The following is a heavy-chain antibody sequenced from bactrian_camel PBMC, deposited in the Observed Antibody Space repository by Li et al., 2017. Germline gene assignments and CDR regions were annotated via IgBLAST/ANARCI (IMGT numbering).Heavy chain of an antibody. V-gene: IGHV3S53*01. Sequence: QVQLVESGGGSVQTGGSLRLSCAASGTARRVYYMAWFRQAPGKEREGVAVRARATGSTTYANSVKGRFTISKDNAKNTVSLEMTSLTPEDTAVYYCAADPAEETSGEWCFIRQNYYFGQGTQVTVS. CDR1: GTARRVYY. J-gene: IGHJ4*01. CDR3: AADPAEETSGEWCFIRQNYY. CDR2: RARATGST. D-gene: IGHD3*01.